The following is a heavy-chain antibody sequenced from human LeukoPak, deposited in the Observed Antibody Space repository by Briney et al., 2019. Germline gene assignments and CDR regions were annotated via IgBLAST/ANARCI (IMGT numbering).Heavy chain of an antibody. CDR3: ARDLRGIAVAGFDY. D-gene: IGHD6-19*01. CDR1: GFTFSNYG. Sequence: GGSLRLSCTASGFTFSNYGMLWVRQAPGKGLEWVAFIRYDGRIKYYADSVKGRFTISRDNAKNSLYLQMNSLRAEDTAVYYCARDLRGIAVAGFDYWGQGTLVTVSS. CDR2: IRYDGRIK. J-gene: IGHJ4*02. V-gene: IGHV3-30*02.